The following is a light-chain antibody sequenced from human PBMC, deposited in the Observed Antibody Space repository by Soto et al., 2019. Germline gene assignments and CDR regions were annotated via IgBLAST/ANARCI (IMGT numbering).Light chain of an antibody. CDR3: SSYTSSSTRV. Sequence: QSVLTQPASFSWAPGESITISGTGTSSDIGAYDYVSWYQQHPDKAPKLIIYEVSHRPSGVSNRFSGSKSVNTATLTISGLQAEDEADYYCSSYTSSSTRVFGTGTKVTVL. CDR1: SSDIGAYDY. V-gene: IGLV2-14*03. J-gene: IGLJ1*01. CDR2: EVS.